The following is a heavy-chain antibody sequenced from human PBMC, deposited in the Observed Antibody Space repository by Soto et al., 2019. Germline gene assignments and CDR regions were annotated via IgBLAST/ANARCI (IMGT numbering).Heavy chain of an antibody. CDR2: ISAYSGNT. D-gene: IGHD6-13*01. V-gene: IGHV1-18*01. CDR1: GYTFTSYG. J-gene: IGHJ5*02. Sequence: GASVKVSCTASGYTFTSYGISWVRQAPGQGLEWMGWISAYSGNTNYAQKLQGRVTMTTDTSTSTAYMELRSLRSDDTAVYYCARDLRDGTNWFDPWGQGTLVTVSS. CDR3: ARDLRDGTNWFDP.